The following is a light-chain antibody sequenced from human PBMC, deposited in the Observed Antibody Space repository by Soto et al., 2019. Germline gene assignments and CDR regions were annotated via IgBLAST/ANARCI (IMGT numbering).Light chain of an antibody. Sequence: ILTQSPATLSLSPGERATLSCRASRSISDSYLFWYQQKPGQAPRLLIYGTSIRATGVSDRFSGSGSGTDFTLTISRLEPEDFAVYFCQQYGGSPRLTFGGGTKVDIK. J-gene: IGKJ4*01. CDR2: GTS. CDR1: RSISDSY. V-gene: IGKV3-20*01. CDR3: QQYGGSPRLT.